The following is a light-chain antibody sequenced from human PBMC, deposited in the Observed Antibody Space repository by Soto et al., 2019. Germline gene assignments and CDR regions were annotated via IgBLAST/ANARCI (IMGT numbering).Light chain of an antibody. CDR2: EVS. CDR3: MQGTHWPWT. CDR1: ESLIHSDGSTY. V-gene: IGKV2-30*02. J-gene: IGKJ1*01. Sequence: DVVMTQSPLSLPVTLGQPASISCRSSESLIHSDGSTYLSWFQQRPGQPPRRLIYEVSDRDSGVPDRFSGSGSGTDFTLKISRVEAEDVGVYYCMQGTHWPWTFGQGTEVEIK.